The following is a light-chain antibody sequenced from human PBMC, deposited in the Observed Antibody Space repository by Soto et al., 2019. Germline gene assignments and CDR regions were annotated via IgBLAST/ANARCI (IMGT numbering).Light chain of an antibody. CDR2: GAS. CDR1: QSVSSN. V-gene: IGKV3-15*01. Sequence: EIVMTQSPASLSVPAGERGTLSFRAIQSVSSNLAWYQQKPGQAPSLLIYGASTRATGTPARFSGSGSGTEFTLTISSLQSEDFAVYYCQQYIRWPLTFGGGTKVDIK. J-gene: IGKJ4*01. CDR3: QQYIRWPLT.